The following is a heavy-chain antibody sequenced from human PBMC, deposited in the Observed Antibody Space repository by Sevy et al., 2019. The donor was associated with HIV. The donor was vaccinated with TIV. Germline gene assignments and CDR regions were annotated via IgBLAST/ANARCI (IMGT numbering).Heavy chain of an antibody. J-gene: IGHJ3*02. CDR3: ARHSSSSSCSHAFDI. Sequence: SETLSLTCAVYGGSFSGYYWSWIRQPPGKGLEWVGEINHSGSTNYNPSLKSRVTISVDTSNNQFPLKLRSVTAADTAVYYCARHSSSSSCSHAFDIWGQGTMVTVSS. D-gene: IGHD2-2*01. CDR1: GGSFSGYY. V-gene: IGHV4-34*01. CDR2: INHSGST.